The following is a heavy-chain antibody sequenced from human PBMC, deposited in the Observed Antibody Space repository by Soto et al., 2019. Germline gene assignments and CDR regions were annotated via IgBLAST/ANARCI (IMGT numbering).Heavy chain of an antibody. D-gene: IGHD1-26*01. CDR3: ARVLPFHSGSYSRGFDY. V-gene: IGHV1-18*01. Sequence: QVQLVQSGAEVKQPGASVKVSCKASGYTFTSYVISWVRQAPGQGLEWMGWISANHGNTNDAQRLQGRVTMTTDTSTRTAYMELRSLRSDDTAVYYCARVLPFHSGSYSRGFDYWGQGTLVTVSS. CDR2: ISANHGNT. CDR1: GYTFTSYV. J-gene: IGHJ4*02.